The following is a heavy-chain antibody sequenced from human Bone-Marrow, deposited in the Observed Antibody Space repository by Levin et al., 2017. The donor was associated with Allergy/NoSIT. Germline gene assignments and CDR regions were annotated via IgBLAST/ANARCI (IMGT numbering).Heavy chain of an antibody. CDR3: ATCDDIVGATKFLGY. J-gene: IGHJ4*02. CDR1: GFTFSSYA. Sequence: ASVKVSCAASGFTFSSYAMSWVRQAPGKGLEWVSAISGSGGSTYYADSVKGRFTISRDNSKNTLYLQMNSLRAEDTAVYYCATCDDIVGATKFLGYWGQGTLVTVSS. D-gene: IGHD1-26*01. CDR2: ISGSGGST. V-gene: IGHV3-23*01.